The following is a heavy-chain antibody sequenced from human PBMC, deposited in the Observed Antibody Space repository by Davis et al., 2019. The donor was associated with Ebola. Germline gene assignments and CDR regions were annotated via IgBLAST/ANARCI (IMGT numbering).Heavy chain of an antibody. Sequence: GGSLRLSCAASGFTFSSYAMHWVRQAPGKGLEWVAVISYDGSNKYYADSVKGRFTISRDNSKNTLYLQMNSLRAEDTAVYYCARGLLIQRVVMGYWGQGTLVTVSS. D-gene: IGHD3-22*01. V-gene: IGHV3-30-3*01. CDR2: ISYDGSNK. CDR1: GFTFSSYA. J-gene: IGHJ4*02. CDR3: ARGLLIQRVVMGY.